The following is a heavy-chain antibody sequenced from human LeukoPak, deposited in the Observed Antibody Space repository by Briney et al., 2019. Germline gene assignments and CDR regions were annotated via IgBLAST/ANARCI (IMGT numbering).Heavy chain of an antibody. J-gene: IGHJ5*02. Sequence: PSETLSLTCAVYGGSFSGYYWSWIRQPPGKGLEWIGEINHSGSTNYNPSLKSRVTISVDTSKNQFSLKLSSVTAADTAVYYCAENGGNSVLNGFDPWGQETLVPVSS. CDR2: INHSGST. CDR1: GGSFSGYY. V-gene: IGHV4-34*01. D-gene: IGHD4-23*01. CDR3: AENGGNSVLNGFDP.